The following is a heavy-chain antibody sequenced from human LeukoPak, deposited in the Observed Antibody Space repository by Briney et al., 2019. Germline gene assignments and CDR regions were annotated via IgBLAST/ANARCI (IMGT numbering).Heavy chain of an antibody. CDR1: GGSISSSGYY. D-gene: IGHD2-15*01. V-gene: IGHV4-39*01. CDR3: AMDCSGGSCFDP. Sequence: SETLSLTCTVSGGSISSSGYYWGWIRQPPGKGLEWIGSIYYSGSTYYNPSLKSRVTISVDTSKNQFSLKLSSVTAADTAVYYCAMDCSGGSCFDPWGQGTLVTVSS. J-gene: IGHJ5*02. CDR2: IYYSGST.